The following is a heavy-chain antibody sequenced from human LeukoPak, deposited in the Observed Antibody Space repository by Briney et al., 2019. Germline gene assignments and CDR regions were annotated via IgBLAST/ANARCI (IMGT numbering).Heavy chain of an antibody. D-gene: IGHD1-26*01. V-gene: IGHV3-23*01. CDR1: GFAFSSYA. CDR2: ISSNGGST. CDR3: AKNRKSGSYWDY. J-gene: IGHJ4*02. Sequence: PGGSLRLSCAASGFAFSSYAMSWVRQAPGKGLEWVSVISSNGGSTYYADSVKGRFTISRDSSKNTLYLQMNSLRAEDTAVYYCAKNRKSGSYWDYWGQGTLVTVSS.